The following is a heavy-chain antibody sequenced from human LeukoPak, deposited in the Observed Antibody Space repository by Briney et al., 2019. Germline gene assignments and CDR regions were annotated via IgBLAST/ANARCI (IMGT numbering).Heavy chain of an antibody. J-gene: IGHJ4*02. V-gene: IGHV1-18*04. Sequence: VASVEVSCKTSGYTFTSYGISWVRQAPGQGLEWMGWINPNNGNTDYAQRLQGRLTVTKDTSTSTAYMELRSLRSDDTALYYCARDVGQYCSGGSCYPLDYWGQGTLVTVSS. D-gene: IGHD2-15*01. CDR2: INPNNGNT. CDR1: GYTFTSYG. CDR3: ARDVGQYCSGGSCYPLDY.